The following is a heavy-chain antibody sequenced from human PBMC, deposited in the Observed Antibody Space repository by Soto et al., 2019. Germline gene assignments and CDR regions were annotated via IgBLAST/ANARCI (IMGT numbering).Heavy chain of an antibody. Sequence: QVQLQQWGAGLLKPSETLSLTCAVYGGSFSGYYWSWIRQPPGKGLEWIGEINHSGSTNYNPSLKRRVPISVDTSKNPFSLKLSSVTAADTAVYYCPRRKFWSGYYSWGQGTLVTVSS. CDR2: INHSGST. CDR1: GGSFSGYY. D-gene: IGHD3-3*01. J-gene: IGHJ5*02. CDR3: PRRKFWSGYYS. V-gene: IGHV4-34*01.